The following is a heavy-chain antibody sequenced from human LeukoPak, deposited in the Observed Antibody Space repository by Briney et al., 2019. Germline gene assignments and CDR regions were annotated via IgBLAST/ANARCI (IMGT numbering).Heavy chain of an antibody. D-gene: IGHD2-2*01. J-gene: IGHJ4*02. CDR1: GFTFSNYN. V-gene: IGHV3-21*01. Sequence: GGSLRLSCAASGFTFSNYNMNWVRQAPGKGLEWVSSITSSSTYIFYADSVKGRFTISRDNAKNSLYLQMNSLRAEDTAVYYCARVKKYCSSTSRYRSFDYWGQGTLVTVSS. CDR2: ITSSSTYI. CDR3: ARVKKYCSSTSRYRSFDY.